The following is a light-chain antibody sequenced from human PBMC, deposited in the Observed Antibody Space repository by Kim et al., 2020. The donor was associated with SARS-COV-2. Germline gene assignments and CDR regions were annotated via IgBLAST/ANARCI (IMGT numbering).Light chain of an antibody. Sequence: QSITSSCTGTSSDVGNYNLVSWYQQYPGKDPKLMIYAVSQRPSGVSYRFSGSKSGNTASLTITGLQAEDEAEYYCSSYAGTTSHWVFGGGTQLTVL. V-gene: IGLV2-23*02. CDR1: SSDVGNYNL. J-gene: IGLJ3*02. CDR2: AVS. CDR3: SSYAGTTSHWV.